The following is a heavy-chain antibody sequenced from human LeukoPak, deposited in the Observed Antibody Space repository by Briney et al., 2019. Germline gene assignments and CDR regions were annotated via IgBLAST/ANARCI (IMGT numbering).Heavy chain of an antibody. Sequence: TQTLSLTCTVSGGSISSGGYYWSWIHQHPGKGLEWIGYIYYSGITYYNPSLKSRVTISVDTSKNQFSLKLNSVTAADTAVYYCAREGVLRYYFDYWGQGTLVTVSS. V-gene: IGHV4-31*03. J-gene: IGHJ4*02. CDR1: GGSISSGGYY. CDR2: IYYSGIT. D-gene: IGHD3-9*01. CDR3: AREGVLRYYFDY.